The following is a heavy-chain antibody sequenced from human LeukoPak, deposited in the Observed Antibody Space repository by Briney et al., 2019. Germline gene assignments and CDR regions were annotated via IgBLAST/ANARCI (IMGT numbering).Heavy chain of an antibody. CDR1: GYTFTGYY. CDR3: ATRVGRGYSYGLDY. Sequence: EASVKVSCKASGYTFTGYYMHWVRQAPGQGLEWMGWINPNSGGTNYAQKFQGRVTMTRDTSISTAYMELSRLRSDDTAVYYCATRVGRGYSYGLDYWGQGTLVTVSS. V-gene: IGHV1-2*02. CDR2: INPNSGGT. J-gene: IGHJ4*02. D-gene: IGHD5-18*01.